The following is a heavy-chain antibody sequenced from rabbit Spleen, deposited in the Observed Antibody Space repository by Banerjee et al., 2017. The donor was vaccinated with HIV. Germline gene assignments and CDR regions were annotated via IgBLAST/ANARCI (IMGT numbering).Heavy chain of an antibody. J-gene: IGHJ3*01. CDR1: GFSFSSGYD. CDR2: IYSVIDYT. V-gene: IGHV1S45*01. CDR3: ARAIVPWLGLTRLDL. D-gene: IGHD4-1*01. Sequence: QQQLVESGGDLVKPEGSLTLTCTASGFSFSSGYDMCWVRQAPGKGLEWIGSIYSVIDYTYYASWVNGRFTISSDNAQSTVDLKMTSLTAADTATYFCARAIVPWLGLTRLDLWGPGTLVTVS.